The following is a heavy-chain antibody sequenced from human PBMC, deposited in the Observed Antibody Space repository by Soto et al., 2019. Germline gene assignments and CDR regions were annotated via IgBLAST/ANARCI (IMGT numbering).Heavy chain of an antibody. CDR1: GYSFTSYW. D-gene: IGHD2-2*01. Sequence: HGESLKISCKGSGYSFTSYWIGWVRQMPGKGLEWMGIIYPGDSDTRYSPSFEGQVTLSADKSISTAYLQWSSLKASDTAMYYCARLSRGYIVLEPALYGMDVWGQGTTVTVSS. CDR2: IYPGDSDT. J-gene: IGHJ6*02. V-gene: IGHV5-51*01. CDR3: ARLSRGYIVLEPALYGMDV.